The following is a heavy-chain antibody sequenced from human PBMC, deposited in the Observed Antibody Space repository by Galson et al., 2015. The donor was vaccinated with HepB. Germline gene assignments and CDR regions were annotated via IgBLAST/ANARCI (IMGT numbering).Heavy chain of an antibody. CDR3: ARLRAIRYDVNFDY. CDR1: GGSISSYY. V-gene: IGHV4-59*08. J-gene: IGHJ4*02. Sequence: ETLSLTCTVSGGSISSYYWSWIRQPPGKGLEWIGYIYYSGSTNYNPSLKSRVTISVDTSKNQFSLKLSSVTAADTAVYYCARLRAIRYDVNFDYWGQGTLVTVSS. CDR2: IYYSGST. D-gene: IGHD3-10*01.